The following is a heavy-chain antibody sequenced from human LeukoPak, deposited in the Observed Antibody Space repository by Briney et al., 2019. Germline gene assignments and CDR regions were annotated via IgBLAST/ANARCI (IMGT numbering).Heavy chain of an antibody. J-gene: IGHJ4*02. V-gene: IGHV4-4*07. Sequence: SETLSLTCTGSGGSISSYYWSWIRQPAGKGLEWIGRIYTSGSTNYNPSLKSRVTMSVDTSKNQFSLKLSSVTAADTAVYYCASGPPYDFWSGSNLPRFDYWGQGTLVTVSS. D-gene: IGHD3-3*01. CDR2: IYTSGST. CDR1: GGSISSYY. CDR3: ASGPPYDFWSGSNLPRFDY.